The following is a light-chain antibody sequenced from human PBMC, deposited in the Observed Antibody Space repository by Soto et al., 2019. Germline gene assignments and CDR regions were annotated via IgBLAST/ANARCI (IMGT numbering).Light chain of an antibody. CDR1: SSDVGRYNL. V-gene: IGLV2-23*01. Sequence: QSVLTQPASVSGYPGQSITISCTGTSSDVGRYNLDSWYQQHPGKAPKLMIYEGSKRHSGVSNRFSGSKSGNAASMTSSGLRAEDEADYYCCSYAGSSPWVLGGGTQLPS. CDR3: CSYAGSSPWV. J-gene: IGLJ3*02. CDR2: EGS.